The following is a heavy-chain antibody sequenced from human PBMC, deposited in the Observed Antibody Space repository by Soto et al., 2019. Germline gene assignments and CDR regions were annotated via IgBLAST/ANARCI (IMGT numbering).Heavy chain of an antibody. D-gene: IGHD6-25*01. J-gene: IGHJ4*02. CDR3: AREEGYGYNHY. V-gene: IGHV1-69*13. Sequence: SVKVSFKASGGTFSSYAISWLRQAPGQGLEWMGGIIPIFGTANYAQKFQGRVTITADESTSTAYMELSSLRSEDTAVYYCAREEGYGYNHYWGQGTLVTVSS. CDR2: IIPIFGTA. CDR1: GGTFSSYA.